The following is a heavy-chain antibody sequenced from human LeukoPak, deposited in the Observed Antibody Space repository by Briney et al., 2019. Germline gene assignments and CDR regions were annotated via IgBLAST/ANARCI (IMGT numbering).Heavy chain of an antibody. CDR3: ARDRIHYYDSSGPNDY. J-gene: IGHJ4*02. V-gene: IGHV3-11*01. CDR2: ISSSGSTI. CDR1: GFTFSDYY. Sequence: GGSLRLSCAASGFTFSDYYMSWIRQDPGKGLEWVSYISSSGSTIDYADSVKGRFTISRDNANNSLYRQMNSLRAEDTAVYYCARDRIHYYDSSGPNDYWGQGTLVTVSS. D-gene: IGHD3-22*01.